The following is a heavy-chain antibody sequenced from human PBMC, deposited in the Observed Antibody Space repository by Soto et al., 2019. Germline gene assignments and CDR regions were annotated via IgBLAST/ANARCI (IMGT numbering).Heavy chain of an antibody. CDR3: AGLDDSSGYYCDY. D-gene: IGHD3-22*01. J-gene: IGHJ4*02. CDR2: INPNSGGT. V-gene: IGHV1-2*02. Sequence: XSVKVSCEASGYTFTGYYMHWVRQAPVQGLEWMGWINPNSGGTNYAQKFQGRVTMTRDTSISTAYMELSRLRSDDTAVYYCAGLDDSSGYYCDYWGQGTLVTVSS. CDR1: GYTFTGYY.